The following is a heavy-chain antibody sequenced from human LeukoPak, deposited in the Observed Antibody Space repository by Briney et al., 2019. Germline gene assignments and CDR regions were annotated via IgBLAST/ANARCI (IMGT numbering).Heavy chain of an antibody. Sequence: GGSLRLSCAASGFTVSSNYMSWVRQAPGKGLEWVSVIYSGGSTYYADSVKGRFTISRDNSKNTLYLQMNSLRAEDTAVYYCARARFGELFDYWGQGTLVTVSS. J-gene: IGHJ4*02. V-gene: IGHV3-66*02. D-gene: IGHD3-10*01. CDR1: GFTVSSNY. CDR2: IYSGGST. CDR3: ARARFGELFDY.